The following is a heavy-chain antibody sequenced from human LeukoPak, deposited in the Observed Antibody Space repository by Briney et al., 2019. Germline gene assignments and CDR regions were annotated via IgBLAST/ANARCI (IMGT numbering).Heavy chain of an antibody. Sequence: PGGSLRLSCAASGFTFSSYAMHWVRQAPGKGLEWVAVISYDGSNKYYADSVKGRFTISRDNSKNTLYLQMNSLRAEDTAVYYCATSRYYDSSAPRFDYWGQGTLVAVSS. CDR1: GFTFSSYA. J-gene: IGHJ4*02. V-gene: IGHV3-30*01. D-gene: IGHD3-22*01. CDR3: ATSRYYDSSAPRFDY. CDR2: ISYDGSNK.